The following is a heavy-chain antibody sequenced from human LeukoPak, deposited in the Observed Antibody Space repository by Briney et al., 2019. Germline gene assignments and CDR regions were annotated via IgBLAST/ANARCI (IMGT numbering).Heavy chain of an antibody. CDR2: IYYSGST. D-gene: IGHD5-18*01. CDR1: GDSLNSYY. CDR3: TKGRIQLGY. V-gene: IGHV4-59*01. J-gene: IGHJ4*02. Sequence: SETLSLTCTVSGDSLNSYYWSWIRQPPGKGLEWIGYIYYSGSTNYNPSLKSRVTISVDTSKNQFSLKLTSVTAADTAVYYCTKGRIQLGYWGQGTLITVPS.